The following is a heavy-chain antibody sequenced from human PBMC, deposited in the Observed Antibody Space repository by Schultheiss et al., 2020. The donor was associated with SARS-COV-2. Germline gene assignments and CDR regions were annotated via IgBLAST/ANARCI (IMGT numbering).Heavy chain of an antibody. J-gene: IGHJ3*02. CDR2: MYYSGRT. D-gene: IGHD5-12*01. CDR3: ARTWGYSTVRKDYDAFDI. V-gene: IGHV4-59*01. Sequence: SETLSLTCTVSGGSISYYYWGWIRQPPGKGLEWIGYMYYSGRTNYNPSLKSRVTISVDTSKNQFSLKLSSVTAADTGVYYCARTWGYSTVRKDYDAFDIWGQGTLVTVSS. CDR1: GGSISYYY.